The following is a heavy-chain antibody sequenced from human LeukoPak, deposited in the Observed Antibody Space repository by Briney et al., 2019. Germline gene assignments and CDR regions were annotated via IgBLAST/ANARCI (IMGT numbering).Heavy chain of an antibody. Sequence: PSETLSLTCTVSGGSITSTSYYWGWIRQTPGKGLEWIGCIYYSGSLFYNPSLKSRVTMSIDTSKNQFSLKLSSVTAADTAVYYCARDQAGGIRGEAFDIWGQGTMVTVSS. CDR2: IYYSGSL. D-gene: IGHD3-16*01. J-gene: IGHJ3*02. CDR1: GGSITSTSYY. V-gene: IGHV4-39*07. CDR3: ARDQAGGIRGEAFDI.